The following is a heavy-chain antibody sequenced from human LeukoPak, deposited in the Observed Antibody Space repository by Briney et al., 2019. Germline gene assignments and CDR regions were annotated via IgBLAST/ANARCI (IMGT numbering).Heavy chain of an antibody. CDR1: GYTLNELA. V-gene: IGHV1-24*01. CDR3: ATGIFGVVKCFDY. CDR2: FDPEDGET. D-gene: IGHD3-3*01. J-gene: IGHJ4*02. Sequence: ASVKVSCKVSGYTLNELALHWVRQAPGKGLEWMGGFDPEDGETIYTQKFQGRVTMTEDTSTDTAYMELSSLRSEDTAVYYCATGIFGVVKCFDYWGQGTLLTVSS.